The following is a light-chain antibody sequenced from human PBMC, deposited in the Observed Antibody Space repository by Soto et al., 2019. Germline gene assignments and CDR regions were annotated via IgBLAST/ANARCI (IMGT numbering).Light chain of an antibody. CDR2: KAS. Sequence: DYQLTQSPSTLSASVGDRVTNTCRASQNIYTWLAWYQQKPGIAPKLLIHKASTLESGVPSRFSGSGYGTEFTLTISGLQPEDSATYYCQQYERYSTFGQGTKVDNK. V-gene: IGKV1-5*03. CDR1: QNIYTW. CDR3: QQYERYST. J-gene: IGKJ1*01.